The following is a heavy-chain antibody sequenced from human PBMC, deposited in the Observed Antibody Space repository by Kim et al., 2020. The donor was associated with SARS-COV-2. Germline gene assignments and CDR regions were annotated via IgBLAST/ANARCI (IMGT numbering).Heavy chain of an antibody. Sequence: GGSLKLSCAASGFTFSSYSMNWVRQAPGKGLEWVSSISSSSYIYYADSVKGRFTISRDNAKNSLYLQMNSLRAEDTAVYYCARAMYYYGMDVWGQGTTVTVSS. V-gene: IGHV3-21*01. CDR3: ARAMYYYGMDV. CDR2: ISSSSYI. CDR1: GFTFSSYS. J-gene: IGHJ6*02.